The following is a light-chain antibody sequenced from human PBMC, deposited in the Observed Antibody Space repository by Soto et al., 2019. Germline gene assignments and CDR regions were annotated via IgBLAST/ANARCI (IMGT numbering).Light chain of an antibody. J-gene: IGLJ3*02. Sequence: QSALTQPASVSGSPGQSITISCTGTSSDVGSCNYVSWYQQYPGRAPKLMIYEVNKRPSGVSNRFSGSKSGYTASLTISGLQAEDEADYYCSSYTMSDTLVFGGGTKLTVL. CDR2: EVN. CDR1: SSDVGSCNY. CDR3: SSYTMSDTLV. V-gene: IGLV2-14*01.